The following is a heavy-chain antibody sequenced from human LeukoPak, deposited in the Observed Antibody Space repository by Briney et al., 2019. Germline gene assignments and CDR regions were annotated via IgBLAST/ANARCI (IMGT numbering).Heavy chain of an antibody. V-gene: IGHV3-30*18. J-gene: IGHJ1*01. CDR1: GFTFSSYG. D-gene: IGHD3-3*01. Sequence: PGGSLRLSCAASGFTFSSYGMHWVRQAPGKGLEWVAVISYDGSNKYYADSVKGRFTISRDNSKNTLYLQMNSLRAEDAAVYYCAKDRLSVYFQHWGQGTPVTVSS. CDR2: ISYDGSNK. CDR3: AKDRLSVYFQH.